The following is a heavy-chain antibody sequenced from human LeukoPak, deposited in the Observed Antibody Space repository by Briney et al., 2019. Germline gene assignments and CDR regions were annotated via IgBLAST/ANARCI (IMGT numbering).Heavy chain of an antibody. CDR3: ARGMTTVTTWFDP. V-gene: IGHV3-21*01. D-gene: IGHD4-17*01. J-gene: IGHJ5*02. Sequence: GGSLRLSCAASGFTFSNYNMNWVRQAPGKGLEWVSSISSSSSYIYYADSVKGRFTISRDNAKNSLYLQMNSLRAEDTAVYYCARGMTTVTTWFDPWGQGTLVTVSS. CDR2: ISSSSSYI. CDR1: GFTFSNYN.